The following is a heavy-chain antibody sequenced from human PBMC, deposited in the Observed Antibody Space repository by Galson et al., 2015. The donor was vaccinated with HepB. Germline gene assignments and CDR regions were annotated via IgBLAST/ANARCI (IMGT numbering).Heavy chain of an antibody. Sequence: CKASGGTFSSYAISWVRQAPGQGLEWMGGIIPIFGTANYAQKFQGRVTITADESTSTAYMELSSLRSEDTAVYYCATYGSGSYYRYYYYMDVWGKGTTVTVSS. CDR3: ATYGSGSYYRYYYYMDV. J-gene: IGHJ6*03. D-gene: IGHD3-10*01. CDR1: GGTFSSYA. V-gene: IGHV1-69*01. CDR2: IIPIFGTA.